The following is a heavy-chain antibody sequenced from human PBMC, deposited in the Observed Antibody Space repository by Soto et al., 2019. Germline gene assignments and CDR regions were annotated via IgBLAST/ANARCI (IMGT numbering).Heavy chain of an antibody. CDR2: IWYDGSNK. Sequence: QVQLVESGGGVVQPGRSLRLSCAASGFTFSSYGMHWVRQAPGKGLEWVAVIWYDGSNKYYADSVKGRFTISRDNSKNTLYLQMNSLRAEDTAVYYRARDCRGSFSAYYFDYWGQGTLVTVSS. D-gene: IGHD1-26*01. CDR1: GFTFSSYG. J-gene: IGHJ4*02. V-gene: IGHV3-33*01. CDR3: ARDCRGSFSAYYFDY.